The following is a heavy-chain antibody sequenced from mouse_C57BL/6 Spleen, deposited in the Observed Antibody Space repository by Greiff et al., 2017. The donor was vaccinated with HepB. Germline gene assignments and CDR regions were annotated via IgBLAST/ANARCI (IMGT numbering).Heavy chain of an antibody. Sequence: EVMLVESGGGLVQPGGSLSLSCAASGFTFTDYYMSWVRQPPGKALEWLGFIRNKANGYTTEYSASVKGRFTISRDNSQIILYLQMHALRAEDSATYYCARYIPGDYDGYAMDYWGQGTSVTVSS. D-gene: IGHD2-4*01. CDR1: GFTFTDYY. CDR2: IRNKANGYTT. V-gene: IGHV7-3*01. J-gene: IGHJ4*01. CDR3: ARYIPGDYDGYAMDY.